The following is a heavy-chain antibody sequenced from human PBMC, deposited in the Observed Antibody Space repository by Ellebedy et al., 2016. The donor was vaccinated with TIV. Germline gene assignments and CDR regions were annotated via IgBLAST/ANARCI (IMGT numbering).Heavy chain of an antibody. CDR1: GFTFSSYA. Sequence: GESLKISXAASGFTFSSYAMSWVRQAPGKGLEWVSAISGSGGSTYYADSVKGRFTISRDNSKNTLYLQMNSLRAEDTAVYYCAKDADSRMSYYYGMDVWGQGTTVTVSS. V-gene: IGHV3-23*01. D-gene: IGHD6-13*01. CDR3: AKDADSRMSYYYGMDV. CDR2: ISGSGGST. J-gene: IGHJ6*02.